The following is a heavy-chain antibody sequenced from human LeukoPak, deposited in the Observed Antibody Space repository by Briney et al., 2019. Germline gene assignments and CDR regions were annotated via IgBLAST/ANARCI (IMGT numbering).Heavy chain of an antibody. V-gene: IGHV4-59*08. CDR3: TRGTDIKVAGNY. CDR1: GGSISTYY. CDR2: IYYSGRT. Sequence: PSETLSLTCIISGGSISTYYWNWMRQTPGKGLEWIGYIYYSGRTNYNRSFRSRVTISLDTSKNQFSLKLSSVTAADTAVYYCTRGTDIKVAGNYWGQGTLVTVSS. D-gene: IGHD6-19*01. J-gene: IGHJ4*02.